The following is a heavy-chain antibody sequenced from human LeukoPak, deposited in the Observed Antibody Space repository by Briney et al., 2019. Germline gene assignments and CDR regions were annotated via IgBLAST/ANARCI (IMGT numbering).Heavy chain of an antibody. CDR1: GYTFTSYG. CDR2: ISAYNGNT. D-gene: IGHD5-24*01. J-gene: IGHJ4*02. Sequence: ASVKVSCKASGYTFTSYGISWVRQAPGQGLEWMGWISAYNGNTNYAQKLQGRVTMTTDTSTSTAYMELRSLRSDDTAVYYCARHRDGYNSGDYFDYRGQGTLVTVSS. CDR3: ARHRDGYNSGDYFDY. V-gene: IGHV1-18*01.